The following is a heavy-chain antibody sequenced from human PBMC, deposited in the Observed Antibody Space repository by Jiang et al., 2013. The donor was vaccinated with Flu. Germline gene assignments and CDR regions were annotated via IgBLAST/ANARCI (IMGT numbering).Heavy chain of an antibody. CDR3: ARYSRGWWRAFDI. J-gene: IGHJ3*02. Sequence: TLSLTCTVSGGSISSSSYYWGWIRQPPGKGLEWIGSIYYSGSTYYNPSLKSRVTISVDTSKNQFSLKLSSVTATDTAVYYCARYSRGWWRAFDIWGQGTMVTISS. CDR1: GGSISSSSYY. D-gene: IGHD2-8*02. V-gene: IGHV4-39*01. CDR2: IYYSGST.